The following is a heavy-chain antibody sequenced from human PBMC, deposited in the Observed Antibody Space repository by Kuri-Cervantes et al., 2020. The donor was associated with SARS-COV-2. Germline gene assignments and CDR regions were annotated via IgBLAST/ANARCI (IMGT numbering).Heavy chain of an antibody. CDR2: INPSGGST. CDR3: ARRYSSGWIDY. D-gene: IGHD6-19*01. CDR1: GYTFTSYG. J-gene: IGHJ4*02. V-gene: IGHV1-46*01. Sequence: ASVKVSCKASGYTFTSYGISWVRQAPGQGLEWMGIINPSGGSTSYAQKFQGRVTMTKDTSTSTVYMELSSLRSEDTAVYYCARRYSSGWIDYWGQGTLVTVSS.